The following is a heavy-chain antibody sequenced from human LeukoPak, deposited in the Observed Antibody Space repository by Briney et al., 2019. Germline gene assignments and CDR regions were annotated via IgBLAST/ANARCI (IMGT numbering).Heavy chain of an antibody. D-gene: IGHD6-13*01. Sequence: PGGSLRLSCAASGFTFSSYWMSWVRQAPGKGLEWVANIKQDGSEKYYVDSVKGRFTISRDNAESTLYLQMNSLRAEDTAVYFCAREGSSWSDTGLDYWGQGTLVTVSS. CDR1: GFTFSSYW. J-gene: IGHJ4*02. CDR2: IKQDGSEK. V-gene: IGHV3-7*01. CDR3: AREGSSWSDTGLDY.